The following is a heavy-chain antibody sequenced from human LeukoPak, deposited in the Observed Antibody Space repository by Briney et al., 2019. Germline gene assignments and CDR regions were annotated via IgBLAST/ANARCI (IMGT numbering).Heavy chain of an antibody. CDR2: IYYSGST. CDR1: GGSISSGDYY. CDR3: ARFRDIVVLSVFDY. J-gene: IGHJ4*02. V-gene: IGHV4-30-4*08. D-gene: IGHD2-2*01. Sequence: SETLSLTCTVSGGSISSGDYYWSWIRQPPGKGLEWIGYIYYSGSTYYNPSLKSRVTISVDTSKNQFSLKLSSVTAADTAVYYCARFRDIVVLSVFDYWGQGTLVTVSS.